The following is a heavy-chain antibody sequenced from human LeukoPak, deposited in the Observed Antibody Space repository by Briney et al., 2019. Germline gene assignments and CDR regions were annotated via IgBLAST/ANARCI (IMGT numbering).Heavy chain of an antibody. CDR3: ARGLSQQLINWFDA. Sequence: GRSLRLSCAASGFTFSNYWMHWVRQAPGKGLVRVSRLNTDGSGTTYADSVKGRFTISRDNAENTLYRQMNSLRAEDTAIYYCARGLSQQLINWFDAWGQGTPVTVSS. CDR1: GFTFSNYW. J-gene: IGHJ5*02. V-gene: IGHV3-74*01. CDR2: LNTDGSGT. D-gene: IGHD6-13*01.